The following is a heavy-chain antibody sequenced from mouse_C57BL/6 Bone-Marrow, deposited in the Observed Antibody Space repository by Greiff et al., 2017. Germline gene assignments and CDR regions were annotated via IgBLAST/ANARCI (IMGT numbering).Heavy chain of an antibody. V-gene: IGHV5-9-1*02. Sequence: LVESGEGLVKPGGSLKLSCAASGFTFSSYAMSWVRQTPEKRLEWVAYISSGGDYIYYADTVKGRFTISRDNARNTLYLQMSSLKSEDTAMYYCTRDRYGSSCFDYWGQGTTLTVSS. J-gene: IGHJ2*01. CDR1: GFTFSSYA. CDR2: ISSGGDYI. CDR3: TRDRYGSSCFDY. D-gene: IGHD1-1*01.